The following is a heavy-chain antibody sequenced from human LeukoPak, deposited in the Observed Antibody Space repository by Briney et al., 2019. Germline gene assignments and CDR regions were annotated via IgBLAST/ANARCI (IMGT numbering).Heavy chain of an antibody. D-gene: IGHD2-8*01. CDR1: GYTFSGFY. Sequence: GASVKVSCKASGYTFSGFYMHWVRQAPGQGLEWMGWVNPNSGGTNYAQKFQGRVTMTRDTSISTVYMELSSLRSDDTAVYYCARDPPNESTSTTQFGYWGQGTLVTVSS. CDR3: ARDPPNESTSTTQFGY. J-gene: IGHJ4*02. CDR2: VNPNSGGT. V-gene: IGHV1-2*02.